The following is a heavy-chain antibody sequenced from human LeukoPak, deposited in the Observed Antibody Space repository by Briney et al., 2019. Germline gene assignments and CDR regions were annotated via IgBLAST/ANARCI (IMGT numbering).Heavy chain of an antibody. CDR1: GGTFSSYA. D-gene: IGHD2-2*01. CDR2: IIPILGIA. V-gene: IGHV1-69*04. Sequence: SVKVSCKASGGTFSSYAISWVRQAPGQGLEWMGRIIPILGIANYAQKFQGRVTITADKSTSTAYMELSSLRSEDTAVYYCARARFVPSDAFDIWGQGTMVTVSS. J-gene: IGHJ3*02. CDR3: ARARFVPSDAFDI.